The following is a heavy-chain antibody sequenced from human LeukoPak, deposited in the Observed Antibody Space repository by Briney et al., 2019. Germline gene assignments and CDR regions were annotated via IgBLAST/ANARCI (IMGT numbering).Heavy chain of an antibody. Sequence: GESLKISCKGSGYSFTNYWIGWVRQMPGKGLEWMGIIYPGDSDTRYSPSFQGQVTISADKSISTAYLQWSSLKASDTAMYYCARLTMVRGVILPNIDYWGQGTLVTVSS. CDR2: IYPGDSDT. CDR3: ARLTMVRGVILPNIDY. J-gene: IGHJ4*02. V-gene: IGHV5-51*01. D-gene: IGHD3-10*01. CDR1: GYSFTNYW.